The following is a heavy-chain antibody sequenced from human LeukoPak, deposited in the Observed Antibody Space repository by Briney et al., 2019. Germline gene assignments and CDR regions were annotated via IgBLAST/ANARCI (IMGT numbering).Heavy chain of an antibody. J-gene: IGHJ4*02. V-gene: IGHV3-66*01. CDR2: IYSGGST. D-gene: IGHD6-19*01. Sequence: GGSLRLSCAASGFTFSSYWMSWVRQAPGKGLEWVSVIYSGGSTDYADTVKGRFTISRDNSKNTLYLQMNSLRAEDTAVYYCAREAYSSAWYARYCDYWGQGTLVTVSS. CDR1: GFTFSSYW. CDR3: AREAYSSAWYARYCDY.